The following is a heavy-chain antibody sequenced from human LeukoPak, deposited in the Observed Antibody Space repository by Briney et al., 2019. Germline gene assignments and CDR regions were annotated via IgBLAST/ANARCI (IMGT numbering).Heavy chain of an antibody. D-gene: IGHD3-22*01. V-gene: IGHV4-34*01. CDR3: ARVDYYDSSGYPY. CDR1: GGSCSCYY. Sequence: PSETLSFTCSVYGGSCSCYYWSRIRQPQGKGLEGIGEINHSGSTNYNPSLKSLVTISVATSKNQFSLKLSSVTAAETDVYYCARVDYYDSSGYPYWGQGTLVTVSS. J-gene: IGHJ4*02. CDR2: INHSGST.